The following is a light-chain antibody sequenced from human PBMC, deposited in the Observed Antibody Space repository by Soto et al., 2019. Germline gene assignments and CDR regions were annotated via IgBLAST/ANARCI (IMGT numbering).Light chain of an antibody. V-gene: IGLV1-47*02. CDR2: SND. CDR1: NSNVETNY. J-gene: IGLJ2*01. CDR3: SANDDSLGGPV. Sequence: QSVLTQPPSASGTPGQRVTISCSGSNSNVETNYVYWYQQVAGTAPKLLIYSNDQRPSGVPDRISAFKSGTSASLDISGLRSEDEADYYCSANDDSLGGPVFGGGTKLTVL.